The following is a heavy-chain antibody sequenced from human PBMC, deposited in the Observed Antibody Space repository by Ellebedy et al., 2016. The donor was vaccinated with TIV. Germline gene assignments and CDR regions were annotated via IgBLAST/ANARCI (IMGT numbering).Heavy chain of an antibody. CDR1: GGSISSSSYY. D-gene: IGHD3-10*01. Sequence: SETLSLTXTVSGGSISSSSYYWGWIRQPPGKGLEWIGSIYYSGSTYYNPSLKSRVTISVDTSKNQFSLKLSSVTAADTAVYYCARDEGGVQYYGSGSYYNAIFIPHPYGMDVWGQGTTVTVSS. CDR2: IYYSGST. V-gene: IGHV4-39*07. CDR3: ARDEGGVQYYGSGSYYNAIFIPHPYGMDV. J-gene: IGHJ6*02.